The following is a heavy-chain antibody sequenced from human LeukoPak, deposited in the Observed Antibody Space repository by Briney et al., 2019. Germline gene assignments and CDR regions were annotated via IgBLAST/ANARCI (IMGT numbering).Heavy chain of an antibody. CDR3: ARHARVSTAFSNIWFDP. Sequence: GSVKVSCKASGYTFTGYYMHWVRQAPGQGLEWMGWINPNSGGTNYAQNFQGRVTMTRDTAISTAYMELSGLTSDDTAVYYCARHARVSTAFSNIWFDPWGQGTLVTVSS. J-gene: IGHJ5*02. CDR1: GYTFTGYY. V-gene: IGHV1-2*02. CDR2: INPNSGGT. D-gene: IGHD2/OR15-2a*01.